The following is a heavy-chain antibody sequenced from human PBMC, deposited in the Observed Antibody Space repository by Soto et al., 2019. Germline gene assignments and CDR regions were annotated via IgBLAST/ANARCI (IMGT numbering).Heavy chain of an antibody. J-gene: IGHJ5*02. CDR1: GGSISSSSYF. CDR3: ARHPSDFWFDP. D-gene: IGHD2-21*02. Sequence: QLQLQESGPGMVKPSETLSLTCSVSGGSISSSSYFWGWIRQPPGKGLEWIGSIYYSGSTYYNPSRKSRVTVSVYTSKNQFSLKLSSVTAADTAVYYCARHPSDFWFDPWGQGTLVTVSS. V-gene: IGHV4-39*01. CDR2: IYYSGST.